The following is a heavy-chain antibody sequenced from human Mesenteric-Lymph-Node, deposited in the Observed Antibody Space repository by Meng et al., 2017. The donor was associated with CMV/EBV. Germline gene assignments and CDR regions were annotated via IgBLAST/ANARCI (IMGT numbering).Heavy chain of an antibody. Sequence: GSLKISCAASGFIVSSNYMSWVRQAPGKGLEWVSVISRGGDTYYADSVKGLFTISRDNSKNTLYLQVSSLRAEDTALYYCARGDYSRYFFDYWGQGTLVTVSS. D-gene: IGHD6-13*01. CDR1: GFIVSSNY. CDR2: ISRGGDT. CDR3: ARGDYSRYFFDY. V-gene: IGHV3-53*01. J-gene: IGHJ4*02.